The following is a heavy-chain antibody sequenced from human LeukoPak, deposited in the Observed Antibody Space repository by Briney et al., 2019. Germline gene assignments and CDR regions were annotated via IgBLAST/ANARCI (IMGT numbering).Heavy chain of an antibody. Sequence: ASVKVSCKASGYTITGYYMHWVRQAPGQGLEWMGWINPNSGGTNYAQKFQGRVTMTRDTSISTAYMELSRLRSDDTAVCYCAREWWELTKNPDWGQGTLVTVSS. V-gene: IGHV1-2*02. J-gene: IGHJ4*02. CDR2: INPNSGGT. CDR3: AREWWELTKNPD. CDR1: GYTITGYY. D-gene: IGHD1-26*01.